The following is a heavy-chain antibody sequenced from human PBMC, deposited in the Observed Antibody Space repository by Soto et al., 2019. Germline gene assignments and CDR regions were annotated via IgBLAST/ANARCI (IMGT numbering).Heavy chain of an antibody. D-gene: IGHD3-10*01. CDR3: AQPRGVRWVAYGLDV. J-gene: IGHJ6*02. CDR2: ISYDGSIK. Sequence: QVQLVESGGGVVQPGRSLRLSCAASGFNFSNYGMHWDRQAPGKGLEWVAVISYDGSIKHFADSVKGRFTISRDTSKNTLYLQMNSLSAEDTPVYYCAQPRGVRWVAYGLDVWGQGTTVTVSS. CDR1: GFNFSNYG. V-gene: IGHV3-30*18.